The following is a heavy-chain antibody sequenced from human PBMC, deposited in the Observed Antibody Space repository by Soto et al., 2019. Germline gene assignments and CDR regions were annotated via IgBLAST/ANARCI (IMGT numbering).Heavy chain of an antibody. CDR1: GGSISSYY. J-gene: IGHJ4*02. CDR3: ASWNETRPIPHHY. D-gene: IGHD1-1*01. Sequence: PSETLSLTCTVSGGSISSYYWSWIRQPPGKGLEWIGYIYYSGSTNYNPSLKSRVTISVDTSKNQFSLKLSSVTAADTAVYYCASWNETRPIPHHYWGQAPLVTV. V-gene: IGHV4-59*08. CDR2: IYYSGST.